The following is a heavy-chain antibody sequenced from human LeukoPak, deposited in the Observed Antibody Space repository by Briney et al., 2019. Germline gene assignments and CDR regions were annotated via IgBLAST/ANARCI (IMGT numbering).Heavy chain of an antibody. CDR1: GFTFSSYA. CDR2: ISGSGGST. V-gene: IGHV3-23*01. J-gene: IGHJ3*02. CDR3: AHVIVPIVVVVASSSDAFDI. Sequence: GGSLRLSCAASGFTFSSYAVSWVRQAPGKGLEWASAISGSGGSTYYADSVKGRFTISRDNAKNSLYLQMNSLRAEDTAVYYCAHVIVPIVVVVASSSDAFDIWGQGTMVTVSS. D-gene: IGHD2-15*01.